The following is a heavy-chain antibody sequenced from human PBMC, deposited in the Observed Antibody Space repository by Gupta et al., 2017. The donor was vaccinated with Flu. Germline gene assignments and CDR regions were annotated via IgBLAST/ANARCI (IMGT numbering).Heavy chain of an antibody. Sequence: QLQLQESGPGLVKPSETLSLTCTVSGGSISSSSYYWGWIRQPPGKGLEWIGSIYYSGSTYYNPSLKSRVTISVDTSKNQFSLKLSSVTAADTAVYYCARHGNDFWSGYYYYYGMDVWGQGTTVTVSS. J-gene: IGHJ6*02. CDR2: IYYSGST. CDR3: ARHGNDFWSGYYYYYGMDV. CDR1: GGSISSSSYY. V-gene: IGHV4-39*01. D-gene: IGHD3-3*01.